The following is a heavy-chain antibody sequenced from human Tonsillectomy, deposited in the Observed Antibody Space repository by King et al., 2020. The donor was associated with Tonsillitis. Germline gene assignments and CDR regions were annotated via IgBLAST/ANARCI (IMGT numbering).Heavy chain of an antibody. J-gene: IGHJ4*02. D-gene: IGHD5-18*01. CDR3: ARSRGYSYGPDY. CDR1: GYTFTSYY. CDR2: IDPSGGST. Sequence: QLVQSGPEVKRPGASVKVSCKASGYTFTSYYMHWVRQAPGQGLEWMGIIDPSGGSTNYAQKFQGRVTMTRDTSTGIVYMELSSLRSEDTAVYYCARSRGYSYGPDYWGQGTLVTVSS. V-gene: IGHV1-46*03.